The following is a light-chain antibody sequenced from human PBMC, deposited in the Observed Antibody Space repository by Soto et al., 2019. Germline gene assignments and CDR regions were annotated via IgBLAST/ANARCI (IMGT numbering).Light chain of an antibody. V-gene: IGKV1-5*03. CDR2: KAS. J-gene: IGKJ1*01. CDR3: HHYITYPVT. CDR1: QSIRSW. Sequence: DIQMTQSPSTLSASVGDRVNITCRASQSIRSWLAWYQQKPGKAPNLLIYKASSLESGVPSRFSGSGSGTEFTLTISSLQPDDFATYCCHHYITYPVTFGQGTKVEIK.